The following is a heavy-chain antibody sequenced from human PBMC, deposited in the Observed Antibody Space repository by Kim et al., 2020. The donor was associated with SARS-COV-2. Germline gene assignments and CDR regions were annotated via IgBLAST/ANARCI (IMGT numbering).Heavy chain of an antibody. CDR1: GFTFDDYA. J-gene: IGHJ6*03. D-gene: IGHD6-19*01. CDR2: ISGDGGST. Sequence: GGSLRLSCAASGFTFDDYAMHWVRQAPGKGLEWVSLISGDGGSTYYADSVKGRFTISRDNSKNSLYLQMNSLRTEDTALYYCAKPPGYSSGYYYYYMDVWGKGTTVTVSS. V-gene: IGHV3-43*02. CDR3: AKPPGYSSGYYYYYMDV.